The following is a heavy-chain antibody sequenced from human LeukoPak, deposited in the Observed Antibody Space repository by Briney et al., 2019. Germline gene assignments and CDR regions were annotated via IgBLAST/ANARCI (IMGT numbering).Heavy chain of an antibody. Sequence: ASVKVSCKASGYTFRNYGITWVRQAPGQGLEWMGWIGTYNGNTDYAQKFQGRVIMTADTSTTTAHMELRSLRSDDTAVYYCARGRLMRVPFTKVAGALDYWGQGTRVTVSS. CDR2: IGTYNGNT. CDR3: ARGRLMRVPFTKVAGALDY. J-gene: IGHJ4*02. D-gene: IGHD6-19*01. CDR1: GYTFRNYG. V-gene: IGHV1-18*01.